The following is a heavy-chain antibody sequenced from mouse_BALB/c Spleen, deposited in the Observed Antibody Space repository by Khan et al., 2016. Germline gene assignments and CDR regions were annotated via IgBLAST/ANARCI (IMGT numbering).Heavy chain of an antibody. CDR1: GYTITSYV. V-gene: IGHV1S136*01. CDR3: ERLNYDYDWTWFAY. D-gene: IGHD2-4*01. CDR2: INPYNDGT. Sequence: VQLQQPGPELVKPGASVKMSCKASGYTITSYVMHWVKQKPGQGLEWIGYINPYNDGTKYNEKFKGKATLTSDKSSNTAFMELSSLTSEDSAFYSCERLNYDYDWTWFAYWGQGTLVTVSA. J-gene: IGHJ3*01.